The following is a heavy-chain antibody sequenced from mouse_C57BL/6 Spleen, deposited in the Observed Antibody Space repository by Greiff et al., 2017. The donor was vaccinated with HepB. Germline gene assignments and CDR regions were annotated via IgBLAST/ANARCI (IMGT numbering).Heavy chain of an antibody. CDR2: IYPGDGDT. CDR3: AGDSGTDYFDY. Sequence: VQLQQSGPELVKPGASVKISCKASGYAFSSSWMNWVKQRPGKGLEWIGRIYPGDGDTNYNGKFKGKATLTADKSSSTAYMQLSSLTSEDSAVYFCAGDSGTDYFDYWGQGTTLTVSS. V-gene: IGHV1-82*01. J-gene: IGHJ2*01. D-gene: IGHD4-1*01. CDR1: GYAFSSSW.